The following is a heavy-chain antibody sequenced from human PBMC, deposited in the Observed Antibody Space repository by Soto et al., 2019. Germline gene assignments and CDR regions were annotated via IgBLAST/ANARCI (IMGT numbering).Heavy chain of an antibody. CDR2: ISYDGSNK. V-gene: IGHV3-30-3*01. D-gene: IGHD6-6*01. CDR3: ARERGSSSSSLALDY. Sequence: GGSLRLSCAASGFTFSSYAMHWVRQAPGKGLEWVAVISYDGSNKYYADSVKGRFTISRDNSKNTLYLQMNSLRAEDTAEYYCARERGSSSSSLALDYWGQGTLVTVSS. CDR1: GFTFSSYA. J-gene: IGHJ4*02.